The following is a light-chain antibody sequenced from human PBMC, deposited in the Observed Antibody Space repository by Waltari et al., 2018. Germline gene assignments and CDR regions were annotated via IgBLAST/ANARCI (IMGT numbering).Light chain of an antibody. CDR1: QSVNRA. CDR2: GAS. CDR3: QHYLRLPVT. V-gene: IGKV3-20*01. J-gene: IGKJ1*01. Sequence: EIVLTQSPATLSLSPGESVTLSCRTSQSVNRALAWYQQKPGQAPRLLIYGASNRATGIPDRFSGSGSGTDFSLTISSLEPEDFAVYYCQHYLRLPVTFGQGTKVEVK.